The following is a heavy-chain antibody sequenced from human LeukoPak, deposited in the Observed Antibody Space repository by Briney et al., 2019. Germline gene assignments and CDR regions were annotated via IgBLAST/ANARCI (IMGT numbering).Heavy chain of an antibody. CDR1: GFTFSSYW. D-gene: IGHD2/OR15-2a*01. Sequence: PGGSLRLSCAASGFTFSSYWMSWVRQAPGKRLEWVANIKQDGSEKYYVDSVKGRFTISRDNAKNSLYLQMNSLRAEDTAVYYCARVVYFYLYYFDYWGQGTLVTVSS. J-gene: IGHJ4*02. CDR3: ARVVYFYLYYFDY. CDR2: IKQDGSEK. V-gene: IGHV3-7*01.